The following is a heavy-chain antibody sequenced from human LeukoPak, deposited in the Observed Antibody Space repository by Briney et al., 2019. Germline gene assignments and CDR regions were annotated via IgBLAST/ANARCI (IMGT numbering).Heavy chain of an antibody. CDR1: GFTFSSYG. V-gene: IGHV3-30*02. CDR3: AKDSRPLGVRGAIILFDY. D-gene: IGHD3-10*01. J-gene: IGHJ4*02. Sequence: PGGSLRLSCAASGFTFSSYGMHWVRQAPGKGLEWVAFIRYDGSNKYYADSVKGRFTISRDNSKNTLYLQMNSLRAEDTAVYYCAKDSRPLGVRGAIILFDYWGQGTLVTVSS. CDR2: IRYDGSNK.